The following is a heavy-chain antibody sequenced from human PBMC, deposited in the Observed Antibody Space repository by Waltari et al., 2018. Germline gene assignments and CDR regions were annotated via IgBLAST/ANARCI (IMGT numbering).Heavy chain of an antibody. D-gene: IGHD5-12*01. CDR2: ISSSSSTI. Sequence: EVQLVESGGGLVQPGGSLRLSCAASGFTFSSYSMNWVRQAPGKGLEGVSYISSSSSTIYYADSVKGRFTISRDNAKNSLYLQMNSLRAEDTAVYYCARDRHGGRVDIVATTGDWFDPWGQGTLVTVSS. J-gene: IGHJ5*02. CDR1: GFTFSSYS. V-gene: IGHV3-48*01. CDR3: ARDRHGGRVDIVATTGDWFDP.